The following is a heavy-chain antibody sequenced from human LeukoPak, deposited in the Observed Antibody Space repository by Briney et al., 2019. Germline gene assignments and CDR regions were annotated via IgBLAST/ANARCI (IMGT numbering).Heavy chain of an antibody. V-gene: IGHV4-4*07. J-gene: IGHJ4*02. Sequence: SETLSLTCTVSGGSISSYYWSWIRQPAGKGLEWIGRIYTSGSTNYNPSLKSRVTMSVDTSKNQLSLKLSSVTAADTAVYYCARDKHYDFWSGLFDYWGQGTLVTVSS. D-gene: IGHD3-3*01. CDR2: IYTSGST. CDR1: GGSISSYY. CDR3: ARDKHYDFWSGLFDY.